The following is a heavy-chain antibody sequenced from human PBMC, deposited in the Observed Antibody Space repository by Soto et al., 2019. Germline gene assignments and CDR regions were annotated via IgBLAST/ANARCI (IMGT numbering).Heavy chain of an antibody. Sequence: PGGSLRLSCAASGFTFSSYSMNWVRQAPGKGLEWVSRINSDGSSTSYAGSVKGRFTISRDNAKNTLYLQMNSLRAEDTAVYYCVRTSLVVAAATREDYWGQGTLVTVSS. D-gene: IGHD2-15*01. J-gene: IGHJ4*02. CDR2: INSDGSST. CDR1: GFTFSSYS. CDR3: VRTSLVVAAATREDY. V-gene: IGHV3-74*01.